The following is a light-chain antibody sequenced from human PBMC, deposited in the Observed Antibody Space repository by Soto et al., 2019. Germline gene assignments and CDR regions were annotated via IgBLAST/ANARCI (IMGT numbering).Light chain of an antibody. J-gene: IGLJ2*01. CDR3: CSYAGSSIVV. CDR1: SSAVGSYNL. Sequence: QSALTQPASVSGSPGQSITLSCTGTSSAVGSYNLVSWYQQHPGKAPKLMIYEGSKRPSGVSNRFSGSKSGNTASLTISGLQAEDEADYYCCSYAGSSIVVFGGGTKVTVL. V-gene: IGLV2-23*01. CDR2: EGS.